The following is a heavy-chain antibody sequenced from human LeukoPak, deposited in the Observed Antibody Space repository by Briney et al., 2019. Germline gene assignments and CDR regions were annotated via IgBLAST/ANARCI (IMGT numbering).Heavy chain of an antibody. CDR1: GFTFSSYW. J-gene: IGHJ4*02. CDR2: IKQDGSEK. D-gene: IGHD2-15*01. Sequence: PGGSLRLSCAASGFTFSSYWMSWVRQAPGKGLEWVANIKQDGSEKYYVDSVKGRFTISRDNAKNSLYLQMNSLRAEDTAVYYCARGAAPSCSGGSCYSGYWGQGTLVTVSS. V-gene: IGHV3-7*01. CDR3: ARGAAPSCSGGSCYSGY.